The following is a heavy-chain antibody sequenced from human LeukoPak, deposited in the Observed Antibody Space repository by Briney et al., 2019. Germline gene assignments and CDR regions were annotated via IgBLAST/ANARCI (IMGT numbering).Heavy chain of an antibody. CDR3: ARAPISDILTGPPQFDP. D-gene: IGHD3-9*01. CDR1: GGSISSYY. Sequence: SETLSLTCTVSGGSISSYYWSWIRQPPGKGLEWIGYIYYSGSTSYNPSLKSRVTISVDTSKNQFSLKLSSVTAADTAVYYCARAPISDILTGPPQFDPWGQGTLVTVSS. CDR2: IYYSGST. J-gene: IGHJ5*02. V-gene: IGHV4-59*01.